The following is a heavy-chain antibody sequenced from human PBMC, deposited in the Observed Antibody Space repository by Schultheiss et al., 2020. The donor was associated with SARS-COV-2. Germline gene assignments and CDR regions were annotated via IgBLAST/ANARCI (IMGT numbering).Heavy chain of an antibody. CDR2: TYYSGST. Sequence: SQTLSLTCSVSGDSVSSGDFYCSWIRQPPGKGLEWIGYTYYSGSTNYNPSLKSRVTISVDTSKNQFSLKLSSVTAADTAVYYCARGFDYWGQGTLVTVSS. CDR3: ARGFDY. V-gene: IGHV4-61*08. CDR1: GDSVSSGDFY. J-gene: IGHJ4*02.